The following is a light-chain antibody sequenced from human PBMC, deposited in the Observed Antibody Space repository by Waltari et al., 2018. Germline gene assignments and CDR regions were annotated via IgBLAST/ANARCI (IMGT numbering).Light chain of an antibody. J-gene: IGKJ4*01. CDR1: QSISTF. Sequence: DIQMTQSPSSLSASVRERVTITCRASQSISTFLNLYQQKPGKAPRLLIHAASRLQSGVPSRFSGSGSGTEFTLTISRLQVEDFATYYCQHSYNIPVTFGGGTRVEIK. V-gene: IGKV1-39*01. CDR2: AAS. CDR3: QHSYNIPVT.